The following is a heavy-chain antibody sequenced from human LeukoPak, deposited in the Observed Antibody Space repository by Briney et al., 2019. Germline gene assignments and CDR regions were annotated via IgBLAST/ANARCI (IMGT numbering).Heavy chain of an antibody. CDR1: GFTFSSHW. D-gene: IGHD4/OR15-4a*01. Sequence: PGGSLRLSCAASGFTFSSHWMNWVRQTPGRGLEWVANIKSDGSQQYYVDSVKGRFTISRDNAKNSLYLQMNSLRTEDTAVYFCARDDSRDYGGPPDYWGQGTLVTVSS. V-gene: IGHV3-7*03. CDR3: ARDDSRDYGGPPDY. J-gene: IGHJ4*02. CDR2: IKSDGSQQ.